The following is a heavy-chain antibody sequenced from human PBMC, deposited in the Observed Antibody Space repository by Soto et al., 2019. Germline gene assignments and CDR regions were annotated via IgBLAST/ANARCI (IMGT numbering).Heavy chain of an antibody. D-gene: IGHD1-7*01. V-gene: IGHV3-72*01. Sequence: EVQLVESGGGLVQPGGSLRLSCSGAGFTFSDYYIDWVRQAPGKGLEWVGRSRDKGNSYSTDYAASVKGRFTVSRDDSKTSLYLQMNSLKTEDTALYYCTRSIPGTTSSDYWGQRTLVTVSS. CDR1: GFTFSDYY. J-gene: IGHJ4*02. CDR3: TRSIPGTTSSDY. CDR2: SRDKGNSYST.